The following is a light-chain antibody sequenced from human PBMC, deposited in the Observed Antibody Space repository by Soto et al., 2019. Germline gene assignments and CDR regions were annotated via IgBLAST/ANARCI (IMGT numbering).Light chain of an antibody. CDR2: GAS. Sequence: EIVMTQSPATLSVSPGERATLSCRASQSVSSNLAWYQQKPGQAPRLLIYGASTRATGIPARFSGSGSGTECSLTIRSLQSEDFAVYYCQQYNTWPPITFGKGTRLEIK. CDR1: QSVSSN. CDR3: QQYNTWPPIT. V-gene: IGKV3-15*01. J-gene: IGKJ5*01.